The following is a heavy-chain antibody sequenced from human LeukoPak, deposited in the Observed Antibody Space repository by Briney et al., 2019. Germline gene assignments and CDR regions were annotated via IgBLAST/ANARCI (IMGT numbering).Heavy chain of an antibody. Sequence: RSGGSLRLSCAASGFTLSSYAMTWVRQAPGKGLEWVSDIGDSGATTYYADSVKGRFTISRDNSKNPLYLQMSSLRAEDTAVYFCASFHYYGSGAYYLSYWGQGTLVTVSS. V-gene: IGHV3-23*01. CDR2: IGDSGATT. CDR3: ASFHYYGSGAYYLSY. J-gene: IGHJ4*02. D-gene: IGHD3-10*01. CDR1: GFTLSSYA.